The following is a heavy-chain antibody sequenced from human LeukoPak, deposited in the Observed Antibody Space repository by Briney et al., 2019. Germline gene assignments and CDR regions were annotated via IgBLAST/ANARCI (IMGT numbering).Heavy chain of an antibody. CDR3: ANWDNPDYFDY. J-gene: IGHJ4*02. D-gene: IGHD1-14*01. Sequence: GGSLRLSCAASGFSFNNYGMQWVCQAPGKGLEWVAVISYDAITKYYADSVKGRFTISRDNSKNTQYLQMNSLRPEDTAVYYCANWDNPDYFDYWGQGTLVTVSS. CDR1: GFSFNNYG. CDR2: ISYDAITK. V-gene: IGHV3-30*18.